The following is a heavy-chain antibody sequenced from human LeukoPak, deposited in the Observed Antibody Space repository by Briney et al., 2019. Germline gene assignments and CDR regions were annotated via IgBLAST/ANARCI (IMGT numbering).Heavy chain of an antibody. CDR3: ASRDTTSYWYFDL. D-gene: IGHD4-17*01. Sequence: SETLSLTCTVSGGSISSYYWSWIRQPPGKGLEWIGEINHSGSTNYNPSLKSRVTISVDTSKNQFSLKLSSVTAADTAVYYCASRDTTSYWYFDLWGRGTLVTVSS. J-gene: IGHJ2*01. CDR2: INHSGST. V-gene: IGHV4-34*01. CDR1: GGSISSYY.